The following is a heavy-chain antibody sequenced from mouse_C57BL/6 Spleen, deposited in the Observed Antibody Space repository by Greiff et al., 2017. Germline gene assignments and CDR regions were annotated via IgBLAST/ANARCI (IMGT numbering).Heavy chain of an antibody. J-gene: IGHJ2*01. CDR3: ARGTSYYYGSSPYYFDY. V-gene: IGHV3-6*01. CDR2: ISYDGSN. Sequence: EVKLQESGPGLVKPSQSLSLTCSVTGYSITSGYYWNWIRQFPGNKLEWMGYISYDGSNNYNPSLKNRISITRDTSKNQFFLKLNSVTTEDTATYYCARGTSYYYGSSPYYFDYWGQGTTLTVSS. CDR1: GYSITSGYY. D-gene: IGHD1-1*01.